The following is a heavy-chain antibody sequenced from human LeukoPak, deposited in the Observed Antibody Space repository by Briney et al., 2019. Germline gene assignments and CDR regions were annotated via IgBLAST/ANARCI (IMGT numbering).Heavy chain of an antibody. CDR1: GGSFSGYY. V-gene: IGHV4-34*01. Sequence: SETLSLTCAVYGGSFSGYYWSWIRQPPGKGLEWIGEINHSGSTNYNPSLKSRVTISVDTSKNQFSLKLSSVTAADTAVYYCARDRRRDGYNLMFYYYGMDVWGQGTTVTVSS. D-gene: IGHD5-24*01. CDR2: INHSGST. CDR3: ARDRRRDGYNLMFYYYGMDV. J-gene: IGHJ6*02.